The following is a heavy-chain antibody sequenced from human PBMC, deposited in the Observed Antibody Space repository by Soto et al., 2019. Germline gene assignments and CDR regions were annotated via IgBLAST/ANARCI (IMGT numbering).Heavy chain of an antibody. J-gene: IGHJ4*02. V-gene: IGHV4-34*01. CDR2: INHSGST. Sequence: SETLSLTCAVYGGSFSGYYWSWIRQPPGKGLEWIGEINHSGSTNYNPSLKSRVTISVDTSKNQFSLKLSSVTAADTAVYYCARTPSADIVVVPAAITYYFDHWGQGTLVTVSS. CDR3: ARTPSADIVVVPAAITYYFDH. D-gene: IGHD2-2*02. CDR1: GGSFSGYY.